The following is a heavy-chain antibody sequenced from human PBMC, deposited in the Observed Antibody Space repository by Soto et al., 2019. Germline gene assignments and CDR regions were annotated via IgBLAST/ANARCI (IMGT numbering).Heavy chain of an antibody. CDR1: GFTFSSYG. CDR3: AKGAHYYDSSGSMT. V-gene: IGHV3-30*18. J-gene: IGHJ4*02. Sequence: GGSLRLSCAASGFTFSSYGMHWVRQAPGKGLEWVAVISYDGSNKYYADSVKGRFTISRDNSKNTLYLQMNSLRAEDSAVYYCAKGAHYYDSSGSMTWGQGTLVTVSS. CDR2: ISYDGSNK. D-gene: IGHD3-22*01.